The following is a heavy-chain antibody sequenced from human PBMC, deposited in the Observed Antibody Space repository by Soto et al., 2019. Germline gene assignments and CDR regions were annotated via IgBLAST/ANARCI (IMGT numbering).Heavy chain of an antibody. CDR2: ISYDGSNT. CDR1: GFTFSSLG. CDR3: AKGVYSTDYYGMDV. D-gene: IGHD6-13*01. Sequence: QVQLVESGGGVVQPGRSLRLSCAASGFTFSSLGMHWVRQAPGKGLEWVALISYDGSNTYYADSVKGRFTISRDNSKNTLYVQMTSLRADDTAVYYCAKGVYSTDYYGMDVWGQGTTVTVSS. V-gene: IGHV3-30*18. J-gene: IGHJ6*02.